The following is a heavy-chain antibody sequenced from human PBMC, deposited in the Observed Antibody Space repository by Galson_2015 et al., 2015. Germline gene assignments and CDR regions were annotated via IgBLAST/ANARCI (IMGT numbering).Heavy chain of an antibody. CDR3: ARDPGESSSGTDAVDS. D-gene: IGHD6-13*01. Sequence: SLRLSCAASGFTFSSYSMNWVRQAPGKGLEWVSYISSSSSTIYYADSVKGRFTISRDNAKNSLYLQMNSLRDEDTAVYYCARDPGESSSGTDAVDSWGRGAMVAVSS. J-gene: IGHJ3*02. V-gene: IGHV3-48*02. CDR1: GFTFSSYS. CDR2: ISSSSSTI.